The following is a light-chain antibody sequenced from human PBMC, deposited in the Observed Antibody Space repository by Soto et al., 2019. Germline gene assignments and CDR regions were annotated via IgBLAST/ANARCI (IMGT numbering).Light chain of an antibody. CDR2: GAS. V-gene: IGKV3-20*01. Sequence: DIVLTQSPATLSLSPGERATLSCRASQSVGNYLAWYQQKPGQAPRLLIYGASNRATGIPDRFSGSGSGTDFTLTISRLEPEDFAVYYCQQYGSSGTFGQRTKVDIK. CDR3: QQYGSSGT. CDR1: QSVGNY. J-gene: IGKJ1*01.